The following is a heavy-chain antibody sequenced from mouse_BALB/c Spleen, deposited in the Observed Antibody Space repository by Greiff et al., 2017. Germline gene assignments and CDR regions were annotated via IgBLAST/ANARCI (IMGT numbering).Heavy chain of an antibody. CDR2: INHNNGGT. D-gene: IGHD6-1*01. J-gene: IGHJ1*01. CDR1: GYTFTDYN. Sequence: EVQLQQSGPELVKPGASVKIPCKASGYTFTDYNMDWVQQSHGKSLEWIGDINHNNGGTFYKQKFKGMSTLTVDKSTSTAYMELRSLTSEDTAVYCGAKGSFYWYFDVWGAGTTVTVSS. CDR3: AKGSFYWYFDV. V-gene: IGHV1-18*01.